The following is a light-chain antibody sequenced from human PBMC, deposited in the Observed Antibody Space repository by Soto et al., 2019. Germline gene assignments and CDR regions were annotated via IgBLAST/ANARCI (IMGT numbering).Light chain of an antibody. V-gene: IGLV2-23*01. CDR1: SSDVWSYNL. J-gene: IGLJ2*01. CDR2: EGS. Sequence: QSALTQPASVSGSPGQSITISCTGTSSDVWSYNLVSWYQQHPGKAPKLMIYEGSKRPSGVSNRFSGSKSGNTACLTISGLQAEDEADYYCCSYAGSVVFGGGTKLTVL. CDR3: CSYAGSVV.